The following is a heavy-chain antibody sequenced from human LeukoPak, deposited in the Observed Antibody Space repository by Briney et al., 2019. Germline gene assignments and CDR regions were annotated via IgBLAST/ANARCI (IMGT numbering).Heavy chain of an antibody. V-gene: IGHV3-21*01. CDR1: GFTFSSYS. J-gene: IGHJ6*02. D-gene: IGHD1-1*01. CDR3: ARDSKEATTNGMDV. CDR2: ISSSSSYI. Sequence: PGGSLRLSCAASGFTFSSYSMNWVRQAPGKGLEWVSSISSSSSYIYYADSVKGRFTISRDNAKNSLYLQMNSLRAEDTAVYYCARDSKEATTNGMDVWGQGTTVTVSS.